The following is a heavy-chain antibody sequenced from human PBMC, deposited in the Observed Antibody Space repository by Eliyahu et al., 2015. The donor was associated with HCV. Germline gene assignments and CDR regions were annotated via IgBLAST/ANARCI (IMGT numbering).Heavy chain of an antibody. CDR3: ARDFASGLDY. Sequence: EVQLVESGGGLVQPGGSLRLSCAVSGFTVSTTYMSWVRQAPGKGLQWVAVIYSGGSTYYEDSVQDRFIISRDDSENTLFLQMKSLRDDDTALYYCARDFASGLDYWGHGTLVSVSS. CDR2: IYSGGST. J-gene: IGHJ4*01. CDR1: GFTVSTTY. D-gene: IGHD6-13*01. V-gene: IGHV3-66*01.